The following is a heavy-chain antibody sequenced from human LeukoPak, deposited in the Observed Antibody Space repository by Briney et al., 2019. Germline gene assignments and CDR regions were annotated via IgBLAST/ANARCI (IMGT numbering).Heavy chain of an antibody. CDR2: IYYSGST. D-gene: IGHD2-2*01. Sequence: SETLSLTCTVSGGSISSSSYYWGWNRQPPGKGLEWIGSIYYSGSTYYNPSLKSRVTISVDTSKNQFSLKLSSVTAADTAVYYCARQGRGIVVVPAAPFDPWGQGTLVTVSS. CDR3: ARQGRGIVVVPAAPFDP. J-gene: IGHJ5*02. CDR1: GGSISSSSYY. V-gene: IGHV4-39*01.